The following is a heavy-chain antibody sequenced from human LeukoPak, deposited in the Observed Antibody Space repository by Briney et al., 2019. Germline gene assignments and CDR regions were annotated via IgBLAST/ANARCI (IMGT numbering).Heavy chain of an antibody. CDR1: GFTFSSYS. D-gene: IGHD3-3*01. CDR3: ARDRLYDFWSGYYSGLGGMDV. Sequence: RAGGSLRLSCAASGFTFSSYSMNWVRQAPGKGLEWVSSISSSSSYIYYADSVKGRFTIARDNAKNSLYLQMNSLRAEDTAVYYCARDRLYDFWSGYYSGLGGMDVWGQGTTVTVSS. J-gene: IGHJ6*02. CDR2: ISSSSSYI. V-gene: IGHV3-21*01.